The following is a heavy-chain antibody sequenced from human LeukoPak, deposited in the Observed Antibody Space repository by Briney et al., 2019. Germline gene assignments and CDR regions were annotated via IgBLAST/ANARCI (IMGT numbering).Heavy chain of an antibody. CDR2: ISYDGSNK. D-gene: IGHD3-10*01. CDR1: GFTFSSYA. J-gene: IGHJ6*02. Sequence: PGGSLRLSCAASGFTFSSYAMHWVRQAPGKGLEWVAVISYDGSNKYYADSVKGRFTISRDNSKNTLYLQMNSLRAEDTAVYYCARAGSGSYYTDYYYYGMDVWGQGTTVTVSS. CDR3: ARAGSGSYYTDYYYYGMDV. V-gene: IGHV3-30-3*01.